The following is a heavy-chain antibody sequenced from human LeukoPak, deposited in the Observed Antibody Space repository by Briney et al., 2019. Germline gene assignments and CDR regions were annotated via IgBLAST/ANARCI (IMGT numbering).Heavy chain of an antibody. CDR2: ISAYNGNT. Sequence: ASVKVSCKASGYTFTSYGIRWVRQAPGQGLEWMGWISAYNGNTNYAQKLQGRVTMTTDTSTSTAYMELRSLRSDDTAVYYCARVVEQQLVRGLDWFDPWGQGTLVTVSS. CDR1: GYTFTSYG. J-gene: IGHJ5*02. V-gene: IGHV1-18*01. D-gene: IGHD6-13*01. CDR3: ARVVEQQLVRGLDWFDP.